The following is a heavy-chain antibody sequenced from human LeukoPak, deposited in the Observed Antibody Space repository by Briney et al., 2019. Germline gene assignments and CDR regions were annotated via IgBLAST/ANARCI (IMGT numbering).Heavy chain of an antibody. J-gene: IGHJ4*02. Sequence: PVGSLRLFCAASGFTFSSYAMHWVRQAPGKGLEYVSGISSNGGSTNYANSVKGRFTISRDNSKNTLYLQMASLRVEDMAVYYCARDIRGSNAYWGQGTLVTVSS. D-gene: IGHD1-26*01. CDR2: ISSNGGST. CDR1: GFTFSSYA. CDR3: ARDIRGSNAY. V-gene: IGHV3-64*01.